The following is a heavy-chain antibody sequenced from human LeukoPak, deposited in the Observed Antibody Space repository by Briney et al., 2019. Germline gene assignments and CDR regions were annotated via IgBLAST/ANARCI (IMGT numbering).Heavy chain of an antibody. CDR3: ARRSGSRRGLFSV. Sequence: GASVKVSCKASGYTFTNNDINWVRQATGQGLEWMGWMNPNSGNTDYAQKFQGRVTMTRNTSITTAYMELSSLTSEDTAVYYCARRSGSRRGLFSVWGQGTMVTVSS. J-gene: IGHJ3*01. CDR1: GYTFTNND. V-gene: IGHV1-8*01. CDR2: MNPNSGNT. D-gene: IGHD1-26*01.